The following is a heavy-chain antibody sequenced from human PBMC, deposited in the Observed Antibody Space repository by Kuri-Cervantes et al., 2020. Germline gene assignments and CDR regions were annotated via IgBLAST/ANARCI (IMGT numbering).Heavy chain of an antibody. D-gene: IGHD6-13*01. CDR1: GFTFSSYG. Sequence: GESLKISCVASGFTFSSYGMHWVRQAPGKGLEWVAFIRYDANTKYYADSVKGRFTISRDNSKNTLYLQMNSLRAEDTAVYSCAKGVAADYMDVWGKGTTVTVSS. V-gene: IGHV3-30*02. CDR2: IRYDANTK. CDR3: AKGVAADYMDV. J-gene: IGHJ6*03.